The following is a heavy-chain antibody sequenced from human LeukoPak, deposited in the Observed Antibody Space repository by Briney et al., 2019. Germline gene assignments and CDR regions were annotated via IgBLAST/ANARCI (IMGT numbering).Heavy chain of an antibody. V-gene: IGHV3-23*01. CDR2: ISGSGGAT. J-gene: IGHJ4*02. Sequence: PGGSLRLSCAGSEFTFSTYAMSWVRQAPGKGLDWVSTISGSGGATYYADSVKGRFTISRDNSKNTLYLQMNSLRAEDTAVYYCAKDPRFFGDTVAGPDFDYWGQGTLVTVSS. D-gene: IGHD6-19*01. CDR1: EFTFSTYA. CDR3: AKDPRFFGDTVAGPDFDY.